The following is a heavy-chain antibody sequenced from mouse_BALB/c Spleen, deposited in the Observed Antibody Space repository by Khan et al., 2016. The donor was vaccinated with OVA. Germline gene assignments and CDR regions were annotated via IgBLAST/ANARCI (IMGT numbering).Heavy chain of an antibody. D-gene: IGHD2-1*01. CDR2: ISSYGDYT. CDR1: GFTFSTYA. CDR3: ARSPYGNFAY. J-gene: IGHJ3*01. Sequence: EVMLVESGGGLVKPGGSLKLSCASSGFTFSTYAMSWVRQTPEKRLEWVATISSYGDYTYYPDNVTGRFTISRDNATNTLYLQMSSLRSEDTAMYYCARSPYGNFAYWGQGTLVTVSA. V-gene: IGHV5-9-1*01.